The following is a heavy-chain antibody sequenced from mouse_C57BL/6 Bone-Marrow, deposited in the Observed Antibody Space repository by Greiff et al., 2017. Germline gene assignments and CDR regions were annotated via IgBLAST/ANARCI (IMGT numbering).Heavy chain of an antibody. CDR1: GYAFSSYW. D-gene: IGHD1-1*01. V-gene: IGHV1-80*01. CDR3: ARDHYGSRNWYFDV. CDR2: IYPGDGDT. Sequence: VQLVESGAELVKPGASVKISCKASGYAFSSYWMNWVKQRPGKGLEWIGQIYPGDGDTNYNGKFKGKATLTADKSSSTAYMQLSSLTSEDSAVYFCARDHYGSRNWYFDVWGTGTTVTVSS. J-gene: IGHJ1*03.